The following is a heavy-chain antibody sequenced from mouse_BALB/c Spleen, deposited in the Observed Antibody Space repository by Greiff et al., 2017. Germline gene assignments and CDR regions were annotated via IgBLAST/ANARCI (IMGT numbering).Heavy chain of an antibody. CDR3: ARDMRYYGSSSFAY. D-gene: IGHD1-1*01. Sequence: EVHLVESGGGLVQPGGSLRLSCATSGFTFTDYYMSWVRQPPGKALEWLGFIRNKANGYTTEYSASVKGRFTISRDNSQSILYLQMNTLRAEDSATYYCARDMRYYGSSSFAYWGQGTLVTVSA. J-gene: IGHJ3*01. V-gene: IGHV7-3*02. CDR1: GFTFTDYY. CDR2: IRNKANGYTT.